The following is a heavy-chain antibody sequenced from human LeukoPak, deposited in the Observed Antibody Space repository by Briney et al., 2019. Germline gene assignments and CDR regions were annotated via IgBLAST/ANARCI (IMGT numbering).Heavy chain of an antibody. V-gene: IGHV1-8*03. CDR3: ARGGSPMVGAVDFDH. CDR2: VNPVTGET. CDR1: GYTFTTNK. Sequence: ASVKVSCKASGYTFTTNKIYWVRQATGQGLEWMGWVNPVTGETAYAQRFQGRVTLTRTTSINTVYMELSSLRSEDTALYYCARGGSPMVGAVDFDHWGQGTLVIVSS. J-gene: IGHJ4*02. D-gene: IGHD1-26*01.